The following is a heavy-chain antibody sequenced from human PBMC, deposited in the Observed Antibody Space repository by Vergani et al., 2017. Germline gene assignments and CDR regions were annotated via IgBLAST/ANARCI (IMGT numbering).Heavy chain of an antibody. D-gene: IGHD6-19*01. V-gene: IGHV1-18*01. CDR3: ERDDASVAVAGTYYYYGMDV. CDR2: ISAYNGNT. Sequence: QVQLVQSGAEVKKPGASVKVSCKASGYTFTSYGISWVRQAPGQGLEWMGWISAYNGNTNYAQKLQGRVNMTTDTSTSTAYMDLRSLRSDDTGVYYCERDDASVAVAGTYYYYGMDVWGQGTTVIVTS. CDR1: GYTFTSYG. J-gene: IGHJ6*02.